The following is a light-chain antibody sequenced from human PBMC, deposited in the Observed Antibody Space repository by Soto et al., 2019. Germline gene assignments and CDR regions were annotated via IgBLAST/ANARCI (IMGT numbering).Light chain of an antibody. V-gene: IGKV3-15*01. Sequence: VMTQSPATLSVSPGERATLSCRASLSVGTNLAWYQQKPGQPPRLLIYGATTRATGIPAWFSGSGSGTDFTLTISSLQSEDFAVYYCQHHNNWPPGTFGQGTRVEIK. CDR3: QHHNNWPPGT. CDR2: GAT. CDR1: LSVGTN. J-gene: IGKJ1*01.